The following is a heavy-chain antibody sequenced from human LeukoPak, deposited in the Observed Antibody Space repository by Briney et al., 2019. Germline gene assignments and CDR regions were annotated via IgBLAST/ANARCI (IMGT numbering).Heavy chain of an antibody. V-gene: IGHV3-30*04. Sequence: GGSLRLSCAASGFTFSSYAMHWVRQAPGKGLEWVAVTSYDGSNKYCADSVKGRFTISRDNSKNTLYLQMNCLRAEDTAVYYCARPRSSIYYYYGMDVWGKGTTVTVSS. CDR3: ARPRSSIYYYYGMDV. CDR2: TSYDGSNK. CDR1: GFTFSSYA. J-gene: IGHJ6*04.